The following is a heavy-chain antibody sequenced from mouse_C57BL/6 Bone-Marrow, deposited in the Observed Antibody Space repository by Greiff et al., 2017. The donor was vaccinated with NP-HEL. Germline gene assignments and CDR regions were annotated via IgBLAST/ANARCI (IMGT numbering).Heavy chain of an antibody. J-gene: IGHJ4*01. CDR2: ISNGGGST. CDR1: GFTFSDYY. Sequence: EVQVVESGGGLVQPGGSLKLSCAASGFTFSDYYMYWVRQTPEKRLEWVAYISNGGGSTYYPDTVKGRFTISRDNAKNTLYLQMSRLKSEDTAMYYCASLMVNYAMDYWGQGTSVTVSS. D-gene: IGHD2-1*01. CDR3: ASLMVNYAMDY. V-gene: IGHV5-12*01.